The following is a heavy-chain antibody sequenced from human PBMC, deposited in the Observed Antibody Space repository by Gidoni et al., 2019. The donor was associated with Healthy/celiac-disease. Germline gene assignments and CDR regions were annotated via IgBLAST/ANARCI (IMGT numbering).Heavy chain of an antibody. CDR3: ARDPYSGYDHLYAPPDY. CDR2: IKQDGSEK. J-gene: IGHJ4*02. CDR1: GFTFSRIW. V-gene: IGHV3-7*03. Sequence: EVQLVESGGGLVQPGGSLSLSCAASGFTFSRIWMSGVRQAPGKGLEWVANIKQDGSEKYYVDSVKGRFTISRDNANNSLYLQMNSLRAEDTAVYYCARDPYSGYDHLYAPPDYWGQGTLVTVSS. D-gene: IGHD5-12*01.